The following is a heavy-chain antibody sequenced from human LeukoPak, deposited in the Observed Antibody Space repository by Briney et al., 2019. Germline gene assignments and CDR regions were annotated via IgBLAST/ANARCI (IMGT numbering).Heavy chain of an antibody. CDR2: INQDGSEK. D-gene: IGHD2-21*02. CDR1: GCTCRHYW. CDR3: AKPISDGYIG. Sequence: PGVSLILCCAASGCTCRHYWRTWVRQAPVKGLESVANINQDGSEKHHEDSVEGRFTISRDNAENSLYLQMNSLRVEDTAIYHCAKPISDGYIGWGQGTLVTVSS. J-gene: IGHJ4*02. V-gene: IGHV3-7*01.